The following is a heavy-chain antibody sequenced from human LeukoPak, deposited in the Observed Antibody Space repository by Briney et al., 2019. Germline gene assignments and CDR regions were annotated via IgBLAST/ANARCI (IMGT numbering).Heavy chain of an antibody. D-gene: IGHD3-22*01. CDR2: IKQDGSEK. J-gene: IGHJ5*01. CDR1: GFTFSSYS. V-gene: IGHV3-7*01. Sequence: GGSLRLSCAASGFTFSSYSMNWVRQAPGKGLEWVANIKQDGSEKYYVDSVKGRFTISRDNAKNSLYLQMNSLRAEDTAVYYCARLSSGWCDYWGHGTLVTVSS. CDR3: ARLSSGWCDY.